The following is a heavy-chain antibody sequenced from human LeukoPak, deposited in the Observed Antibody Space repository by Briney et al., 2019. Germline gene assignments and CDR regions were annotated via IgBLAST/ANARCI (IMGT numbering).Heavy chain of an antibody. J-gene: IGHJ4*02. D-gene: IGHD4/OR15-4a*01. V-gene: IGHV2-70*04. Sequence: ESGPALVKPTQTLTLTCTFSGFSLSTSGMRVSWIRQPPGKALQWLARIDWDDDKFYSTSLKTRPTISKDTSKNQVVLTMTNMDPVDTATYYCARVTMVATIDYWGQGTLATVSS. CDR3: ARVTMVATIDY. CDR1: GFSLSTSGMR. CDR2: IDWDDDK.